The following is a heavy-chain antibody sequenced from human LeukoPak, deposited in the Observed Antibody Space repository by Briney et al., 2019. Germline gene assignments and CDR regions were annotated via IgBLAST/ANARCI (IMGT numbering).Heavy chain of an antibody. CDR3: ARYHYFNSSGYYYYFDY. D-gene: IGHD3-22*01. Sequence: GESLKISCKGYGYSFTNYWFGWVRQMPGKGLEWMGIIYPGDSDTRYSPSFQGQVTISADKSITTAYLQWSSLKASDTAMYYCARYHYFNSSGYYYYFDYWGQGTLVTVSS. CDR1: GYSFTNYW. CDR2: IYPGDSDT. V-gene: IGHV5-51*01. J-gene: IGHJ4*02.